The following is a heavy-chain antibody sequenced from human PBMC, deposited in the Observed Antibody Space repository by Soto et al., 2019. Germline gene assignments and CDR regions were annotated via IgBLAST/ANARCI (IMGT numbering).Heavy chain of an antibody. CDR1: GSTFNSYW. CDR2: SNSDVTST. Sequence: SLICSGACCGSTFNSYWIPSVLQVPGRGLAWVSRSNSDVTSTGYADSVKGRFTISRENAKRTLYLQMNGLKAEETDVYYCARGQYYDFWSGYGDFDLWGRGTLVTVTS. V-gene: IGHV3-74*01. J-gene: IGHJ4*02. CDR3: ARGQYYDFWSGYGDFDL. D-gene: IGHD3-3*01.